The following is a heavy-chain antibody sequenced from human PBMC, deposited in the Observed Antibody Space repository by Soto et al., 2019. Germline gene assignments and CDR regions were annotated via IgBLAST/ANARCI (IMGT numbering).Heavy chain of an antibody. CDR3: TRVGSSWLNYFDY. CDR1: GFTFGDYA. CDR2: IRSKAYGGTT. D-gene: IGHD6-13*01. Sequence: GGSLRLSCTASGFTFGDYAMSWVRQAPGKGLEWVGFIRSKAYGGTTEYAASVKGRFTISRDDSKSIAYLQMNSLKTEDTAVYYCTRVGSSWLNYFDYWGQGTLVTVSS. J-gene: IGHJ4*02. V-gene: IGHV3-49*04.